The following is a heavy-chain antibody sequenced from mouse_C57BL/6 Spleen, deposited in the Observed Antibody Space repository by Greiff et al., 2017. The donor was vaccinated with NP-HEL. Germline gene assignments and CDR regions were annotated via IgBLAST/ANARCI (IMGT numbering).Heavy chain of an antibody. Sequence: QVQLQQPGAELVKPGASVKLSCKASGYTFTSYWMHWVKQRPGRGLEWIGRIDPTGGGTNYIEKFKSKSTLTVDKPSSTAYMQLSSLTSEDSAVYYCARFYRAMDYWGQGTSVTVSS. V-gene: IGHV1-72*01. CDR1: GYTFTSYW. CDR3: ARFYRAMDY. D-gene: IGHD2-1*01. CDR2: IDPTGGGT. J-gene: IGHJ4*01.